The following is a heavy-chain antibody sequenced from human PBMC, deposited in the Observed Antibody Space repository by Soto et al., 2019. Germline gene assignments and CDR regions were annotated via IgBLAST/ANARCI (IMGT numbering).Heavy chain of an antibody. CDR1: GFTFTDYY. CDR2: ISSSGSTI. D-gene: IGHD6-13*01. CDR3: ARVLVSHGGSVP. Sequence: GSLRLCCAAAGFTFTDYYTSWIRQAPGKGLEWVSYISSSGSTIYYADSVKGRFTISRDNAKNSLYLQMNSLRAEDTAAYSSARVLVSHGGSVPCGQGT. J-gene: IGHJ5*02. V-gene: IGHV3-11*01.